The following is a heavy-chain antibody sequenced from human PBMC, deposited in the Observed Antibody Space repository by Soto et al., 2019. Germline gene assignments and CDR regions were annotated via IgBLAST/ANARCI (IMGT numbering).Heavy chain of an antibody. CDR2: IRSKAYGGTT. V-gene: IGHV3-49*03. CDR1: GFTFGDYA. J-gene: IGHJ6*03. CDR3: TRYCSGGSCYSPGYYYYYMDV. D-gene: IGHD2-15*01. Sequence: GGSLRLSCTASGFTFGDYAMSWFRQAPGKGLEWVGFIRSKAYGGTTEYAASVKGRFTISRDDSKSIAYLQMNSLKTEDTAVYYCTRYCSGGSCYSPGYYYYYMDVWGKGTTVTVSS.